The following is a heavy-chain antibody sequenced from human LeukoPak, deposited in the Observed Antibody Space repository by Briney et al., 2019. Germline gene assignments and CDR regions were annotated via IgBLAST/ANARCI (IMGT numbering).Heavy chain of an antibody. CDR2: ISSSSSTI. CDR3: ARDQGNYYDSSGYFV. CDR1: GFTFSSYS. V-gene: IGHV3-48*04. Sequence: PGGSLRLSCAASGFTFSSYSMNWVRQAPGKGLEWVSYISSSSSTIYYADSVKGRFTISRDNAKNSLYLQMNSLRAEDTAVYYCARDQGNYYDSSGYFVWGQGTLVTVSS. J-gene: IGHJ4*02. D-gene: IGHD3-22*01.